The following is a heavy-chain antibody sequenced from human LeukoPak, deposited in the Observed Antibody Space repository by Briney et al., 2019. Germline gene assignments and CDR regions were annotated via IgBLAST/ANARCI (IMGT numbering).Heavy chain of an antibody. CDR1: GGSISSYY. D-gene: IGHD6-19*01. V-gene: IGHV4-59*01. Sequence: SETLSLTWSVSGGSISSYYWSWIRQPPGKGLEWIGYIYYSGSTHYNPSLKSRVTITVDTSKNQFSLKLSSVTAADTAVYFCARGLAVSGRSSLDFWGQGTLVTVSS. CDR2: IYYSGST. CDR3: ARGLAVSGRSSLDF. J-gene: IGHJ4*02.